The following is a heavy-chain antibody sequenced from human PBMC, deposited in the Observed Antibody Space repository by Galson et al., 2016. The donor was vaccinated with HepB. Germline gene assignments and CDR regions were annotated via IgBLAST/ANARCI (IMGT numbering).Heavy chain of an antibody. D-gene: IGHD1-26*01. Sequence: SLRLSCAASGFTFSSYAMSWVRQAPGKGLEWLSSMPGSGGRTYYADSVKGRFTISRDNSKNTLYLEMSSLRAEDTAVYHCAKDPAIVGAMYYLVFWGQGTLVAVSS. CDR3: AKDPAIVGAMYYLVF. V-gene: IGHV3-23*01. J-gene: IGHJ4*02. CDR2: MPGSGGRT. CDR1: GFTFSSYA.